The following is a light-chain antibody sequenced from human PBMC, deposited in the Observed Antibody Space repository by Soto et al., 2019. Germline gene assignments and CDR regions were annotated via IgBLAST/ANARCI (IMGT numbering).Light chain of an antibody. Sequence: AIRMTQSPSSLSASTGDRVTITCRASQGISSYLAWYQQKPGKAPKLLIFDASTLQTGVPSRFSGSGFGTEFTLTITGLQPDDFATYYCQQHNDYTAVTFGQGTKLEIK. CDR1: QGISSY. V-gene: IGKV1-8*01. CDR2: DAS. J-gene: IGKJ2*01. CDR3: QQHNDYTAVT.